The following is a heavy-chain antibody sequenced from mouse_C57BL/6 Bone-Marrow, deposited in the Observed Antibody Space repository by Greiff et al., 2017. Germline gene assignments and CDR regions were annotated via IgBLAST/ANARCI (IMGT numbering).Heavy chain of an antibody. CDR1: GYTFTSYW. D-gene: IGHD4-1*01. J-gene: IGHJ3*01. Sequence: VQLQQPGAELVKPGASVKLSCKASGYTFTSYWMQWVKQRPGQGLEWIGEIDPSDSYTNYNPKFKGKATLTVDTSSSTAYMQLSSLTSEDSAVYYCASPLWDQFAYWGQGTLVTVSA. CDR2: IDPSDSYT. V-gene: IGHV1-50*01. CDR3: ASPLWDQFAY.